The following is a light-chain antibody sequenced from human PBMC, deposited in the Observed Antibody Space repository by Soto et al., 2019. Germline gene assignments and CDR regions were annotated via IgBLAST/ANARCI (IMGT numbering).Light chain of an antibody. J-gene: IGLJ1*01. CDR1: NNDVGAYNY. CDR3: TSFTRGSPPHV. Sequence: QSALAQPASVSGSPGQSITISCAGTNNDVGAYNYVSWYQQLPGKAPKLLIYDVKYRPSGVSSRFSGSRSGNTASLTISGLHTEDEADYYCTSFTRGSPPHVLGTGPKVTVL. V-gene: IGLV2-14*03. CDR2: DVK.